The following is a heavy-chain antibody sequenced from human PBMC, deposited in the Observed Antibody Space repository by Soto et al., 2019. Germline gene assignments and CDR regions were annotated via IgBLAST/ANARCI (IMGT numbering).Heavy chain of an antibody. CDR2: ISYDGSNK. J-gene: IGHJ4*02. CDR1: GFTFSSYG. CDR3: ARVFVTVVYSYFDY. D-gene: IGHD2-8*01. V-gene: IGHV3-30*03. Sequence: GGSLRLSCAASGFTFSSYGMHWVRQAPGKGLEWVAVISYDGSNKYYADSVKGRFTISRDNSKNTLYLQMNSLRAEDTAVYYCARVFVTVVYSYFDYWGQGTLVTVSS.